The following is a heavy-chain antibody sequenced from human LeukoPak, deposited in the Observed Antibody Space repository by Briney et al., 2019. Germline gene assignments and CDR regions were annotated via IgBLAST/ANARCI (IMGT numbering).Heavy chain of an antibody. D-gene: IGHD1-26*01. Sequence: ASLKVSCKASGYTFTSYDSNWVRQATGQGLEWIGWMNHNSCNTGYAQKFQGRVTMTRNTSISTAYMELSSLRSEDTAVYYCAREGNSGSYWGQGTLVTVSS. J-gene: IGHJ4*02. CDR2: MNHNSCNT. V-gene: IGHV1-8*01. CDR3: AREGNSGSY. CDR1: GYTFTSYD.